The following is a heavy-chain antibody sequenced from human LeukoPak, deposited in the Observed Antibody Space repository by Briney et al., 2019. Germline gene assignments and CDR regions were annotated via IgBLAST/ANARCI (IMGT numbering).Heavy chain of an antibody. V-gene: IGHV1-2*02. J-gene: IGHJ3*02. D-gene: IGHD3-22*01. CDR3: ARQYDSSGSI. CDR1: GYSFITYC. CDR2: INPHNGDI. Sequence: ASVKVSCKASGYSFITYCIHWMRQAPGQGLEWMGWINPHNGDIKYAQKFHGRVSMTRDTPINTVYMELSSLISDDTAVYYCARQYDSSGSIWGQGTMVTVSS.